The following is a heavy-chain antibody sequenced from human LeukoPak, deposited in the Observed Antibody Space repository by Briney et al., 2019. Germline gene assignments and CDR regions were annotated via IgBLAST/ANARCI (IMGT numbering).Heavy chain of an antibody. D-gene: IGHD2-21*02. CDR1: GFTFSNYE. Sequence: GGSLRLSCAASGFTFSNYEMNWVRQAPGKGLEWVSYISSSGSTIYYADSVKGRFTISRDNAKNSLYLQMNSLRAEDTAVYYCAREMVTAIPDYWGQGTLVTVSS. CDR3: AREMVTAIPDY. V-gene: IGHV3-48*03. CDR2: ISSSGSTI. J-gene: IGHJ4*02.